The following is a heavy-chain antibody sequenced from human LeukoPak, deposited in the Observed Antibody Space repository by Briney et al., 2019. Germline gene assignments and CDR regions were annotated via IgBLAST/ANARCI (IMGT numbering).Heavy chain of an antibody. CDR3: ARLWSTDCSGGTCPHQPNY. V-gene: IGHV4-38-2*02. D-gene: IGHD2-15*01. J-gene: IGHJ4*02. CDR2: INYSGGT. Sequence: PSETLSLTCTVSGYSISSAYYWGWIRQPPGKGLEWIGSINYSGGTHYNPSLKSRVTISADKSKNQSSLKLRSVTAADTAVYYCARLWSTDCSGGTCPHQPNYWGQGILVTVSS. CDR1: GYSISSAYY.